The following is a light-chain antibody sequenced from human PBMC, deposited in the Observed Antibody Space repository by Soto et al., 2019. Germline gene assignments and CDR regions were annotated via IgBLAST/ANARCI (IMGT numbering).Light chain of an antibody. Sequence: QSVLTQPPSASGTPGQRVVISCSGSDSNIATNIVGWHQQVPGMAPKVLIYNDNQRPSGVPDRFSGSRSGTSASLAINGLQSEDEADYYCAAWDDSLNALLFGGGTKLTVL. J-gene: IGLJ2*01. V-gene: IGLV1-44*01. CDR2: NDN. CDR3: AAWDDSLNALL. CDR1: DSNIATNI.